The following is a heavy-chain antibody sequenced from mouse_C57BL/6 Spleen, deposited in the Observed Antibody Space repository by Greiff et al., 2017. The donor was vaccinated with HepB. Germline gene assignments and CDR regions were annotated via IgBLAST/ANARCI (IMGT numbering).Heavy chain of an antibody. CDR3: ARAAYDYPFDY. CDR1: GFTFSSYA. CDR2: ISDGGSYT. V-gene: IGHV5-4*01. J-gene: IGHJ2*01. D-gene: IGHD2-4*01. Sequence: EVQLVESGGGLVKPGGSLKLSCAASGFTFSSYAMSWVRQTPEKRLEWVATISDGGSYTYYTDNVKGRFTISRDNAKNNLYLQMSHLKSEDTAMYYCARAAYDYPFDYWGQGTTLTVSS.